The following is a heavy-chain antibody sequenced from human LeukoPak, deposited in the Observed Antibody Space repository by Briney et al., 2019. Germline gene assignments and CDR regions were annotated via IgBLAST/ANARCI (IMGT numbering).Heavy chain of an antibody. Sequence: SETLSLTCSVSGGSISGFYWNWIRQPAGKGLEWIGRIYTSGSTNYNPSLKSRVTMSVDTSKNQFSLKLSSVTAADTAVYYCARELYYYDSSGFDYWGQGTLVTVSS. CDR1: GGSISGFY. D-gene: IGHD3-22*01. CDR2: IYTSGST. V-gene: IGHV4-4*07. J-gene: IGHJ4*02. CDR3: ARELYYYDSSGFDY.